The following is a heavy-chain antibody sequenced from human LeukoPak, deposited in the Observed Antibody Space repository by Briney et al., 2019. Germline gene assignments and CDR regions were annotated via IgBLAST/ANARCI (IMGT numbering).Heavy chain of an antibody. CDR3: ASSQTGYRVDK. D-gene: IGHD5-18*01. V-gene: IGHV4-34*01. CDR2: INHSGST. CDR1: GGSFSGYY. J-gene: IGHJ4*02. Sequence: SETLSLTCAVYGGSFSGYYWSWIRQPPGKGLEWIGEINHSGSTNYNPSLKSRVTISVDTSKNQFSLKVSSVTAADTAVYYCASSQTGYRVDKWGQGTLVTVSS.